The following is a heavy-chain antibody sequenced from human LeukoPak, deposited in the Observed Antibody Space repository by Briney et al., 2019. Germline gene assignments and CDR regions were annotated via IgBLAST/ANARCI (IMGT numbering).Heavy chain of an antibody. CDR2: ISDSGGST. D-gene: IGHD3-22*01. Sequence: GGSLRLSCAASGFTFSSFAMSWVRQAPGKGLEWVSAISDSGGSTYYADSVKGRFTISRDSSKNTLYLQMNSLRAEDTAVYYCAKMAPYYDSSGYDDAFDIWGQGTMVTVSS. CDR3: AKMAPYYDSSGYDDAFDI. V-gene: IGHV3-23*01. J-gene: IGHJ3*02. CDR1: GFTFSSFA.